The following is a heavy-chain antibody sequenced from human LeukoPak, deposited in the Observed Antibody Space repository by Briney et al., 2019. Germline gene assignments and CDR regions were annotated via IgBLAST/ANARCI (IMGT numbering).Heavy chain of an antibody. V-gene: IGHV3-23*01. CDR3: AKVKQLVRYYFDY. J-gene: IGHJ4*02. Sequence: GGSLRLSCAASGFTVSSNYMSWVRQAPGKGLEWVSAISGSGGSTYYADSVKGRFTISRDNSKNTLYLQMNSLRAEDTAVYYCAKVKQLVRYYFDYWGQGTLVTVSS. CDR2: ISGSGGST. CDR1: GFTVSSNY. D-gene: IGHD6-13*01.